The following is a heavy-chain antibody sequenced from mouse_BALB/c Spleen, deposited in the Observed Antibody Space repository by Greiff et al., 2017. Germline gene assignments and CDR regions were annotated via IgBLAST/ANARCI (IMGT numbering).Heavy chain of an antibody. CDR2: IYPGDGDT. D-gene: IGHD2-10*01. CDR1: GYAFSSSW. V-gene: IGHV1-82*01. CDR3: ARTYYGNYVGYFDY. Sequence: QVQLQQSGPELVKPGASVKISCKASGYAFSSSWMNWVKQRPGQGLEWIGRIYPGDGDTNYNGKFKGKATLTADKSSSTAYMQLSSLTSVDSAVYFCARTYYGNYVGYFDYWGQGTTLTVSS. J-gene: IGHJ2*01.